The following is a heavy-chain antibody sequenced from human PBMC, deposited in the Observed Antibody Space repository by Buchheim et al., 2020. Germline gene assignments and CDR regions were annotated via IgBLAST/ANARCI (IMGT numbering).Heavy chain of an antibody. CDR2: IYYSGST. D-gene: IGHD3-10*01. J-gene: IGHJ6*02. V-gene: IGHV4-30-4*01. CDR3: ARDHLWLGELTKRGGVYYYGMDV. Sequence: QVQLQESGPGLVKPSQTLSLTCTVSGGSISSGDYYWSWIRQPPGKGLEWIGYIYYSGSTYYNPSLKSRVTISVDTSKNQFSLKLSSVTAADTAVYYCARDHLWLGELTKRGGVYYYGMDVWGQGTT. CDR1: GGSISSGDYY.